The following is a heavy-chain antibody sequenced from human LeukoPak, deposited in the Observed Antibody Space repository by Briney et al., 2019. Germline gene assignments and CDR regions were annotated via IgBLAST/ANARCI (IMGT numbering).Heavy chain of an antibody. CDR1: GYTFTSYY. CDR3: ARRTPVPDYFDY. V-gene: IGHV5-51*01. D-gene: IGHD1-14*01. Sequence: GASVKVSCKASGYTFTSYYMHWVRQMPGKGLEWMGIIYPGDSDTRYSPSFQGQVTISADKSISTAYLQWSSLKASDTAMYYCARRTPVPDYFDYWGQGTLVTVSS. J-gene: IGHJ4*02. CDR2: IYPGDSDT.